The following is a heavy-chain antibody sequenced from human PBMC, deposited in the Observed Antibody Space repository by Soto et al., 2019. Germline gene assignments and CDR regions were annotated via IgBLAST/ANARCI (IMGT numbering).Heavy chain of an antibody. J-gene: IGHJ6*02. D-gene: IGHD5-12*01. V-gene: IGHV1-2*02. CDR1: GYTFSGYY. Sequence: RASVKVSCKASGYTFSGYYLYWVRQAPGQGLEWMGWINPNTGGTNYGQKFQGRVTMTRDTSISTAYMELSRLRSDDTAVYYCARDGEWLQRYFYSYSGMDVWGQGTTVTVSS. CDR2: INPNTGGT. CDR3: ARDGEWLQRYFYSYSGMDV.